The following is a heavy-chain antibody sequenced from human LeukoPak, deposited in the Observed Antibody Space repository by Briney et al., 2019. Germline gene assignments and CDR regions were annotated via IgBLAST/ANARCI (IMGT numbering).Heavy chain of an antibody. CDR1: GGTFSSYA. V-gene: IGHV1-69*05. D-gene: IGHD3-3*02. Sequence: SVKVSCKASGGTFSSYAISWVRQAPGQGLEWMGGIIPIFGTANYAQKFQGRVTITTDESTSTAYTELSSLRSEDTAVYYCARASSTQGYYYYYYMDVWGKGTTVTVSS. CDR2: IIPIFGTA. J-gene: IGHJ6*03. CDR3: ARASSTQGYYYYYYMDV.